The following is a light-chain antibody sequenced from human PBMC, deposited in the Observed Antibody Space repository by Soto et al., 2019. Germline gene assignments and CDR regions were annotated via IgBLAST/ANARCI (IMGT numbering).Light chain of an antibody. J-gene: IGLJ2*01. CDR3: SSYTSSSTV. CDR2: EVS. Sequence: QSVLTQPASVSGSPGQSITISCTGTSGDIGSYNRVSWYQQHPGKAPKLMIYEVSNRPSGVSNRFSGSKSGNTASLTISGLQAEDEADYYCSSYTSSSTVFGGGTKLTVL. CDR1: SGDIGSYNR. V-gene: IGLV2-14*01.